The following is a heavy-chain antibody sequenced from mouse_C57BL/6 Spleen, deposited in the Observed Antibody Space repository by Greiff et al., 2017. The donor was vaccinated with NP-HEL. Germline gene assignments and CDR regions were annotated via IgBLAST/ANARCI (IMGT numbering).Heavy chain of an antibody. D-gene: IGHD1-1*01. V-gene: IGHV14-1*01. CDR2: IDPEDGDT. Sequence: VQLQQSGAELVRPGASVKLSCTASGFNIKDYYMHWVKQRPEQGLEWIGRIDPEDGDTEYAPKFQGKATMTADTSSNTAYLQLSSLTSEDTAVYYCTTGYGSSYEWGNRNFDYWGQGTTLTVSS. J-gene: IGHJ2*01. CDR1: GFNIKDYY. CDR3: TTGYGSSYEWGNRNFDY.